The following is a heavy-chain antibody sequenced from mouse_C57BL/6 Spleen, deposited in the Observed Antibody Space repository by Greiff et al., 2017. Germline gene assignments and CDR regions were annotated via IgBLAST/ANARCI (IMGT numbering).Heavy chain of an antibody. CDR1: GYTFTSYW. CDR3: ARPYSNYGSGFAY. CDR2: IDPSDSYT. J-gene: IGHJ3*01. Sequence: VQLQQPGAELVMPGASVKLSCKASGYTFTSYWMHWVKQRPGQGLEWIGEIDPSDSYTNYNQKFKGKSTLTVDKSSSTAYMQLSSLTSEDSAVYYCARPYSNYGSGFAYWGQGTLVTVSA. V-gene: IGHV1-69*01. D-gene: IGHD2-5*01.